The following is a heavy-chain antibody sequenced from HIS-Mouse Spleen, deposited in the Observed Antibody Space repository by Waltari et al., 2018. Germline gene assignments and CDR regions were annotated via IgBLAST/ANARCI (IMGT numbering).Heavy chain of an antibody. Sequence: EVQLVQSGGGLVKPGGSLRLSCAASGFTFSSYSMNWVRQAPGKGLGWVSSISSNSSYIYYADSVKGRFTISRDNAKNSLYLQMNSLRAEDTAVYYCARRLLTGDAFDIWGQGTMVTVSS. J-gene: IGHJ3*02. D-gene: IGHD7-27*01. CDR3: ARRLLTGDAFDI. V-gene: IGHV3-21*01. CDR2: ISSNSSYI. CDR1: GFTFSSYS.